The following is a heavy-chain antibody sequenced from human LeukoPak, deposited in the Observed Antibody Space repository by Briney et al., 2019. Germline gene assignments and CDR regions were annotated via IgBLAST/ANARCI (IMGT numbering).Heavy chain of an antibody. V-gene: IGHV3-30*02. J-gene: IGHJ5*02. CDR3: ATGGGGSETYDILTRFDP. CDR1: GFTFSSYG. D-gene: IGHD3-9*01. Sequence: GGSLRLSCAASGFTFSSYGMHWVRQAPGKGLEWVAVIRYDGSNKYYADSVKGRFTISRDNSKNTLYLQMNSLRAEDTAVYYCATGGGGSETYDILTRFDPWGQGTLVTVSS. CDR2: IRYDGSNK.